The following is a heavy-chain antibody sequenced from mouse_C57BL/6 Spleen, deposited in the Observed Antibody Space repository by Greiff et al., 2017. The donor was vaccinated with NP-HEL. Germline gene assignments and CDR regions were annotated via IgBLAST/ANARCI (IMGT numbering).Heavy chain of an antibody. J-gene: IGHJ3*01. Sequence: QVQLQQSGAELVRPGASVTLSCKASGYTFTDYEMHWVKQTPVHGLEWIGAIDPETGGTAYNQKFKGKAILTADKSSSTAYMALRSLTSEDSAVDFCTRSPYGNSPFAYWGQGTLVTVSA. D-gene: IGHD2-1*01. CDR1: GYTFTDYE. CDR3: TRSPYGNSPFAY. V-gene: IGHV1-15*01. CDR2: IDPETGGT.